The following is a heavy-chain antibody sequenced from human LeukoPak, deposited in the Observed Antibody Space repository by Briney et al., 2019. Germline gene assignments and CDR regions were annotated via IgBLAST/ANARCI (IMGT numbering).Heavy chain of an antibody. V-gene: IGHV3-30*04. Sequence: PGGSLRLSCAASTFTFSSYAMHWVRQAPGKGLEWVAVISYDGGNEYYADSVKGRFTISRDNSKNTLYLQMNSLRAEDTAVYYCARDPTIFIAVAGTNYFDYWGQGTLVTVSS. CDR2: ISYDGGNE. D-gene: IGHD6-19*01. CDR3: ARDPTIFIAVAGTNYFDY. J-gene: IGHJ4*02. CDR1: TFTFSSYA.